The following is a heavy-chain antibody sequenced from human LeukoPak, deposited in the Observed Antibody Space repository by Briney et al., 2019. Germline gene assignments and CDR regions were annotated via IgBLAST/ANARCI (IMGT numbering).Heavy chain of an antibody. D-gene: IGHD6-19*01. Sequence: GGSLRLSCAASGFTFSSYWMQWVRQAPGKGRVWVSRINSDGSSTNYADSVKGRFTISRDNAENTLYLQMHSLRAADTAVYYCARGRGNSGWYRGYYFDYWGQGTLVTVSS. CDR2: INSDGSST. CDR3: ARGRGNSGWYRGYYFDY. J-gene: IGHJ4*02. V-gene: IGHV3-74*01. CDR1: GFTFSSYW.